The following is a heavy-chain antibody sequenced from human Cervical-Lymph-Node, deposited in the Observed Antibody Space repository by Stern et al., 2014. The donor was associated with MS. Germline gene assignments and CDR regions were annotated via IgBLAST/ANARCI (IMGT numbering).Heavy chain of an antibody. CDR3: AKDIGAARPYYLDY. D-gene: IGHD6-6*01. V-gene: IGHV3-9*01. CDR1: GFTLDDYA. CDR2: IRWNSGTI. J-gene: IGHJ4*02. Sequence: EVQLVESGGGLVQPGRSLRLSCAASGFTLDDYAMHWVRQAPGKGLEWVSSIRWNSGTIGYADSVKGRFTISRDNARNSLHLQMSSLRAEDTALYYCAKDIGAARPYYLDYWGQGTLVTVSS.